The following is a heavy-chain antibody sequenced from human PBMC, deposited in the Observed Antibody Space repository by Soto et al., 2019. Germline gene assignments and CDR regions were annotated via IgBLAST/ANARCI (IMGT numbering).Heavy chain of an antibody. CDR1: GFTFSSYS. CDR3: ASGKIGYCSGGSCAFDI. J-gene: IGHJ3*02. Sequence: EVQLVESGGGLVKPGGSLRLSCAASGFTFSSYSMNWVRQAPGKGLEWVSSISSSSSYIYYADSVKGRFTISRDNAKNSLYLQMNSLRAEDTAVYYCASGKIGYCSGGSCAFDIWGQGTMVTVSS. V-gene: IGHV3-21*01. D-gene: IGHD2-15*01. CDR2: ISSSSSYI.